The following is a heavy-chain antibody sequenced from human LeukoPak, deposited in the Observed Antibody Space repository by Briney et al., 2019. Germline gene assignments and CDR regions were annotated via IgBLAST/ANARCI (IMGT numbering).Heavy chain of an antibody. D-gene: IGHD3-3*01. CDR3: AKYVSPFGVVRQGFDY. CDR1: GFTFSSYA. V-gene: IGHV3-23*01. CDR2: ISGSGGST. J-gene: IGHJ4*02. Sequence: PGGSLRLSCAASGFTFSSYAMSWVRQAPGKGLEWVSAISGSGGSTYYADSVKGRFTISRDNSKNTLYLQMNSLRAEDTAVYYCAKYVSPFGVVRQGFDYWGQGTLVTVSS.